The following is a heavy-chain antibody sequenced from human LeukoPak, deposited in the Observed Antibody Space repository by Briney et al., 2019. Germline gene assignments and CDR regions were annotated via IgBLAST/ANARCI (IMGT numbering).Heavy chain of an antibody. Sequence: SETLSLTCAVYGGSFSGYYWSWIRQPPGKGLEWIGEINHSGSTNYNPSLKNRVTISVDTSKNQFSLKLSSVTAADTAVYYCARVVQGFDDFEIWGQGTMVTVSS. V-gene: IGHV4-34*01. J-gene: IGHJ3*02. CDR2: INHSGST. D-gene: IGHD2-2*01. CDR1: GGSFSGYY. CDR3: ARVVQGFDDFEI.